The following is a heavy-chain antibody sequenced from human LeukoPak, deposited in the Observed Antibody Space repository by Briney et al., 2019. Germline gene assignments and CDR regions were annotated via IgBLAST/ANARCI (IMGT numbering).Heavy chain of an antibody. CDR2: ICIDGNNE. J-gene: IGHJ4*02. V-gene: IGHV3-30*02. Sequence: GGSLRLSCEVPGFIFRAYGMHWVGQSPGKGVEGVAFICIDGNNEYYEDSVKGRFTVSRDNSKNTLYLQMNSLRVEDTAVYYCAKDLKWSTTTAQGNIPDSWGQGTLVTVSS. CDR1: GFIFRAYG. CDR3: AKDLKWSTTTAQGNIPDS. D-gene: IGHD2-2*02.